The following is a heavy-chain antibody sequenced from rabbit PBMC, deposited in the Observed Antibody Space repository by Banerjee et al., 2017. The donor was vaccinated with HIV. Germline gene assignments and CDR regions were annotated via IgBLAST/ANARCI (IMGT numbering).Heavy chain of an antibody. J-gene: IGHJ4*01. CDR1: GIDFTSYYY. CDR3: ARDLAGVIGWNFGL. Sequence: QEQLEESGGGLVKPGGTLTLTCKASGIDFTSYYYMCWVRQAPGKGLELIACIYTSTNSTWYANWVNGRFTISSSTSLNTVTLQMTYLTGADTATYFCARDLAGVIGWNFGLWGPGTLVTVS. V-gene: IGHV1S43*01. D-gene: IGHD4-1*01. CDR2: IYTSTNST.